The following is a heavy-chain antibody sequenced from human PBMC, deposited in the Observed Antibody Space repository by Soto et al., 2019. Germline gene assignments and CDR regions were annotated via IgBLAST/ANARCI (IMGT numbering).Heavy chain of an antibody. J-gene: IGHJ6*02. CDR1: GFTFSSYA. CDR2: ISGSGGST. V-gene: IGHV3-23*01. Sequence: PGGSLRLSCAASGFTFSSYAMSWVRQAPGKGLEWVSAISGSGGSTYYADSVKGRFTISRDNSKNTLYLQMNSLRAEDTAVYYCAKSRDAYCISTSCYAGWNYYYYGMDVWGQGTTVTVSS. D-gene: IGHD2-2*01. CDR3: AKSRDAYCISTSCYAGWNYYYYGMDV.